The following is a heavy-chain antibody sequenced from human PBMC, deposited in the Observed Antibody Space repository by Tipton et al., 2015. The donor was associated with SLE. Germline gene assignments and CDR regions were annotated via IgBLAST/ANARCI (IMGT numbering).Heavy chain of an antibody. V-gene: IGHV1-18*01. Sequence: QSGPEVKKPGASVKGSCKASGYTFTSYGISWVRQAPGQGLEWMGWISAYNGNTNYAQKLQGRVTMTTDTSTSTAYMELRSLRSDDTAVYYCASPGYCSSTSCYTRGAFDIWGQGTMVTVSS. D-gene: IGHD2-2*02. CDR1: GYTFTSYG. J-gene: IGHJ3*02. CDR3: ASPGYCSSTSCYTRGAFDI. CDR2: ISAYNGNT.